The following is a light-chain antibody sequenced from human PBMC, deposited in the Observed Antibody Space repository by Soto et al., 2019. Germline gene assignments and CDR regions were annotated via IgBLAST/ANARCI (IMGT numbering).Light chain of an antibody. V-gene: IGKV1-5*03. CDR1: QTISSW. Sequence: DIQMTQSPSTLSGSVGDRVTITCRASQTISSWLAWYQQKPGKAPKLLIYKASTLKSGVPSRFSGSGSGTEFTLTISSLQPDDFATYYCQQYNNYFRTFGQGTKVEIK. CDR2: KAS. CDR3: QQYNNYFRT. J-gene: IGKJ1*01.